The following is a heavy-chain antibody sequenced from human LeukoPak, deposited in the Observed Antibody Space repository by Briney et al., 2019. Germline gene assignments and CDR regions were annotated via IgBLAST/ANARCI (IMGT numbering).Heavy chain of an antibody. CDR1: GFTFSSYS. CDR3: ARGPSYYYDSSGFYYFDY. D-gene: IGHD3-22*01. Sequence: GGSLRLSCAASGFTFSSYSMNWVRQAPGKGLEWVPSISSGNSYISYADSVKGRFTISRDNAANSLYLQMNSLRAEDTAVYYCARGPSYYYDSSGFYYFDYWGQGTLVTVSS. V-gene: IGHV3-21*01. J-gene: IGHJ4*02. CDR2: ISSGNSYI.